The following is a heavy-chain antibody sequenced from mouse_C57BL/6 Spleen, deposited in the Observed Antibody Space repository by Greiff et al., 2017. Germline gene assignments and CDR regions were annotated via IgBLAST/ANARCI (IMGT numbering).Heavy chain of an antibody. J-gene: IGHJ3*01. Sequence: EVMLVESGGGLVKPGGSLKLSCAASGFTFSSYAMSWVRQTPEKRLEWVATISDGGSYTYYPDNVKGRFTISRDNAKNNLYQQMSHLKSEDTAMYYCARGTGTGFAYWGQGTLVTVSA. CDR2: ISDGGSYT. V-gene: IGHV5-4*03. CDR3: ARGTGTGFAY. CDR1: GFTFSSYA. D-gene: IGHD4-1*01.